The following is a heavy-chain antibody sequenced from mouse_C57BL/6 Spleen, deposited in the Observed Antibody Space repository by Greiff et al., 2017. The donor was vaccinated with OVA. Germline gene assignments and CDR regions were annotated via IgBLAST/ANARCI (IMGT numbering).Heavy chain of an antibody. J-gene: IGHJ4*01. V-gene: IGHV1-81*01. D-gene: IGHD2-2*01. CDR1: GYTFTSYG. Sequence: QVHVKQSGAELARPGASVKLSCKASGYTFTSYGISWVKQRTGQGLEWIGEIYPRSGNTYYNEKFKGKATLTADKSSSTAYMELRSLTSEDSAVYFCARSDGYDYAMDYWGQGTSVTVSS. CDR3: ARSDGYDYAMDY. CDR2: IYPRSGNT.